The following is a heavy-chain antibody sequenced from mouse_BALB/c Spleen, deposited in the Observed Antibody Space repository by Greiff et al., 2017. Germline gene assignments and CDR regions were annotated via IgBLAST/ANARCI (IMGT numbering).Heavy chain of an antibody. CDR3: TPFAY. J-gene: IGHJ3*01. CDR1: GYTFTDYE. CDR2: IDPETGGT. V-gene: IGHV1-15*01. Sequence: VQLQQSGAELVRPGASVTLSCKASGYTFTDYEMHWVKQTPVHGLEWIGAIDPETGGTAYNQKFKGKATLTADKSSSTAYMELRSLTSEDSAVYYCTPFAYWGQGTLVTVGA.